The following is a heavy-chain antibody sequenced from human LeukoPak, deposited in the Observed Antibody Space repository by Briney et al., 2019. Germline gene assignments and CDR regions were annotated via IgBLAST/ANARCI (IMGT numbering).Heavy chain of an antibody. J-gene: IGHJ4*02. CDR1: GYTFTSYD. Sequence: ASVKVSCKASGYTFTSYDINWVRQATGQRLEWMGWMNPNSGNTGYAQKFQGRVTMTRNTSISTAYMELSSLRSEDTAVYYCAIIDSVGIAAAGTGYWRQGTLVTVSS. CDR3: AIIDSVGIAAAGTGY. D-gene: IGHD6-13*01. V-gene: IGHV1-8*01. CDR2: MNPNSGNT.